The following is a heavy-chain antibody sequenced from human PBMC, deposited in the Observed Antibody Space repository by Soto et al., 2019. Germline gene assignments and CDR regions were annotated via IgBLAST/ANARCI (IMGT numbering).Heavy chain of an antibody. CDR3: ARVYGDYNYYYYGMDV. CDR2: INPRSGGT. Sequence: ASVKVSCKTSGYTFTGYYIHWVRQAPGQGLEWMGWINPRSGGTNYAQKFLGRVTMTRDTSISTAYMELSRLRSDDTAVYYCARVYGDYNYYYYGMDVWGQGTTVTVSS. V-gene: IGHV1-2*02. J-gene: IGHJ6*02. CDR1: GYTFTGYY. D-gene: IGHD4-17*01.